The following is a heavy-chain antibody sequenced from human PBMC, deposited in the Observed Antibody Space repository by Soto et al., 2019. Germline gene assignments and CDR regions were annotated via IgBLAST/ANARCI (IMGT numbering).Heavy chain of an antibody. CDR1: AATVNRHSAV. J-gene: IGHJ4*02. V-gene: IGHV6-1*01. CDR3: ARGEQGFDF. CDR2: TDYRSKWFN. Sequence: TLALTWTIPAATVNRHSAVGRWIRQSPSRGLEWLGRTDYRSKWFNNYALSGKSRITINQDTYQTQISLQQNSGTPEDKVVDYCARGEQGFDFWGEGTL. D-gene: IGHD3-16*01.